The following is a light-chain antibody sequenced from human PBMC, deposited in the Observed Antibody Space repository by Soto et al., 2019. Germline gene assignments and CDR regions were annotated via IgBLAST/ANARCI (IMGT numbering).Light chain of an antibody. Sequence: QSALTQPRSVSGSPGQSVTISCTGTNGDVGNYDYVSWYQQHPGKAPKLMIYDVSERPSGVPDRFSGSKSGNTASLTISGLQAEDEADYYCCSYAGSYTLEVFGGGTQLTVL. J-gene: IGLJ2*01. CDR3: CSYAGSYTLEV. V-gene: IGLV2-11*01. CDR2: DVS. CDR1: NGDVGNYDY.